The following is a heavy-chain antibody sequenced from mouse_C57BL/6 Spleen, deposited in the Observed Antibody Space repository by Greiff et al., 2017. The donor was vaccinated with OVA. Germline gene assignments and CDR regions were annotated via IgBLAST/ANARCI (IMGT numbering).Heavy chain of an antibody. D-gene: IGHD2-1*01. CDR3: ARGNYGNSHWYFDV. J-gene: IGHJ1*03. Sequence: VQLQQSGPELVKPGASVKISCKASGYTFTDYYMNWVKQSHGKSLEWIGDINPNNGGTSYNQKFKGKATLTVDKSSSTAYMELRSLTSEDSAVYYCARGNYGNSHWYFDVWGTGTTVTVSS. CDR1: GYTFTDYY. CDR2: INPNNGGT. V-gene: IGHV1-26*01.